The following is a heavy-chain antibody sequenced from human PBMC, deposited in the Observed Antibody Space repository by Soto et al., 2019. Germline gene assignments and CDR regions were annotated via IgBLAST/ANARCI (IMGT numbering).Heavy chain of an antibody. CDR1: GFTFSSYG. V-gene: IGHV3-30*18. Sequence: GGSLRLSCAASGFTFSSYGMHWVRQAPGKGLEWVAVISYDGSNKYYVDSVKGRFTISRDNSKNTLYLQMNSLRAEDTAVYYCAKDLEASAFRGSWPIYYYYYYMDVWGKGTTVTVSS. J-gene: IGHJ6*03. CDR3: AKDLEASAFRGSWPIYYYYYYMDV. D-gene: IGHD6-13*01. CDR2: ISYDGSNK.